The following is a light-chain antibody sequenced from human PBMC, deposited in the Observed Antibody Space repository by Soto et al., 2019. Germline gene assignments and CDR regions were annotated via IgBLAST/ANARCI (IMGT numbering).Light chain of an antibody. CDR1: SSNIGSNT. V-gene: IGLV1-44*01. Sequence: QSVLTQPPSASGTPGQRVTISCSGSSSNIGSNTVNWYQQLPGTAPKLLIYNNNQRPSGVPDRFSGSKSGTSASLAISGLQAEDEAYYYCAAWDDSLNGYWVFGGGTQLTFL. CDR3: AAWDDSLNGYWV. CDR2: NNN. J-gene: IGLJ3*02.